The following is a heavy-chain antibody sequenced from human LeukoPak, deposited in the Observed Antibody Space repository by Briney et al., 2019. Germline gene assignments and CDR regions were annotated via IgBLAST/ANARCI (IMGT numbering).Heavy chain of an antibody. CDR3: ASGLEGPVFDP. D-gene: IGHD1-1*01. Sequence: PSETLSLTCTVSGYSISSGYYWGWIRQPPGKGLEWIGSIYHSGSTYYNPSLKSRVTTSVDTSKNQFSLKLSSVTAADTAVYYCASGLEGPVFDPWGQGTLVTVSS. V-gene: IGHV4-38-2*02. J-gene: IGHJ5*02. CDR2: IYHSGST. CDR1: GYSISSGYY.